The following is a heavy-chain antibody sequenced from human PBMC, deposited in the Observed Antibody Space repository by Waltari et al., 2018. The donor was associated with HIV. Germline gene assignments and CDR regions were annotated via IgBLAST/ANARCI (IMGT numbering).Heavy chain of an antibody. V-gene: IGHV4-39*01. J-gene: IGHJ3*02. Sequence: QLQLQESGPGLVKPSETLSLTCTVSGGSISSSSYYWGWIRQPPGKGLEWIGSIYYSGSTYYNPSRKSRVTISVDTSKNQFSLKLSSVTAADTAVYYCARLFQETDAFDIWGQGTMVTVSS. CDR2: IYYSGST. CDR1: GGSISSSSYY. CDR3: ARLFQETDAFDI.